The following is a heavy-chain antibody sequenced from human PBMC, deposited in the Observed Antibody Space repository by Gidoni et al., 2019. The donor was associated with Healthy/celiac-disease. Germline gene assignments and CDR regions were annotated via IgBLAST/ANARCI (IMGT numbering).Heavy chain of an antibody. CDR1: GGSISSSSYY. Sequence: QLQLQESGPGLVKPSETLPLTCTVSGGSISSSSYYWGWIRQPPGKGLEWIGSIYYSGSTYYNTSLKSRVTISVDTSKNQFSLKLSSVTAADTAVYYCARHRESGYFHAFDIWGQGTMVTVSS. D-gene: IGHD3-22*01. J-gene: IGHJ3*02. V-gene: IGHV4-39*01. CDR2: IYYSGST. CDR3: ARHRESGYFHAFDI.